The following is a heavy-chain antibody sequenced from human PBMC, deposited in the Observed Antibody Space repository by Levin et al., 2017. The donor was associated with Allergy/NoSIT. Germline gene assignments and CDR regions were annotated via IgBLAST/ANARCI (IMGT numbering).Heavy chain of an antibody. J-gene: IGHJ4*02. CDR1: GFTFSSYA. Sequence: PGGSLRLSCAASGFTFSSYAMHWVRQAPGKGLEWVAVISYDGSNKYYADSVKGRFTISRDNSKNTLYLQMNSLRAEDTAVYYCARDEAGWYYYGSGSYGYFDYWGQGTLVTVSS. D-gene: IGHD3-10*01. CDR3: ARDEAGWYYYGSGSYGYFDY. V-gene: IGHV3-30-3*01. CDR2: ISYDGSNK.